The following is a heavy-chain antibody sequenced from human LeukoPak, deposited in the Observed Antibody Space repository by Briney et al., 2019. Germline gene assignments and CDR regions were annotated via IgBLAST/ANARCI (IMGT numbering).Heavy chain of an antibody. V-gene: IGHV1-69*13. Sequence: SVKVSCKASGGTFSSYAISWVRQAPGQGLEWMGGIIPIFGTANYAQKFQGRVTITADESTSTAYMELSSLRSEDTAVYYCARKTGSSSVLYYYYGMDVWGQGTTVTVSS. D-gene: IGHD6-6*01. CDR2: IIPIFGTA. CDR3: ARKTGSSSVLYYYYGMDV. CDR1: GGTFSSYA. J-gene: IGHJ6*02.